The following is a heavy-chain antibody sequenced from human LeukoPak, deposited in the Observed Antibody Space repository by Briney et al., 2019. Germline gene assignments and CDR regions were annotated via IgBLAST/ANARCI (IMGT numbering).Heavy chain of an antibody. V-gene: IGHV4-31*03. CDR1: GGSISSGGYY. Sequence: SETLSLTCTVSGGSISSGGYYWSWIRQHPGKGLEWIGYIYYSGSTYYNPSLKSRVTISVDTSKNQFSLKLSSVTAADTAVYYCARSQGSSGWYALYYYYGMDVWGQGTTVTVSS. D-gene: IGHD6-19*01. CDR2: IYYSGST. J-gene: IGHJ6*02. CDR3: ARSQGSSGWYALYYYYGMDV.